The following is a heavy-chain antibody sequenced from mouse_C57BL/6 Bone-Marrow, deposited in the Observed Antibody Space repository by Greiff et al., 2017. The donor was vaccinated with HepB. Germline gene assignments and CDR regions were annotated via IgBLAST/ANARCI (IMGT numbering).Heavy chain of an antibody. J-gene: IGHJ1*03. CDR1: GFTFTDYY. V-gene: IGHV7-3*01. CDR3: ASSYYYGSSRYWYFDV. D-gene: IGHD1-1*01. CDR2: IRNKANGYTT. Sequence: DVHLVESGGGLVQPGGSLSLSCAASGFTFTDYYMSWVRQPPGKALEWLGFIRNKANGYTTEYSASVKGRFTISRDNSQSILYLQMNALRAEDSATYYCASSYYYGSSRYWYFDVWGTGTTVTVSS.